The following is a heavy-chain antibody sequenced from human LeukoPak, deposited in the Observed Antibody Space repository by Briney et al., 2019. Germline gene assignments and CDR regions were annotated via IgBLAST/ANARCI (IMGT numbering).Heavy chain of an antibody. D-gene: IGHD3-16*01. J-gene: IGHJ4*02. CDR3: ASRWGYSFDH. Sequence: GGSLRLSCAASGISFSSYVMSWVRQAPGKGLEWVSVISDSGGTTYYADSVKGRFTISRDNSKNTLYLQMNSLRAEDTAIYYCASRWGYSFDHWGQGTLSPSPQ. CDR2: ISDSGGTT. V-gene: IGHV3-23*01. CDR1: GISFSSYV.